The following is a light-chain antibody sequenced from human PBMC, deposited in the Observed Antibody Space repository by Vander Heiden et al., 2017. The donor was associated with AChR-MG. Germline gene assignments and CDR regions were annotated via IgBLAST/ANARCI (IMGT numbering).Light chain of an antibody. J-gene: IGKJ1*01. CDR2: GSS. CDR1: QKISTKL. V-gene: IGKV3-20*01. Sequence: ALTHSPGTLSVSPGESATLSCKTSQKISTKLLAWYQQRPGQAPRLLIFGSSSRATGIPGRFSGSGSETDFTLTISRVEPEDFAVYFCQQYGRAPETFGQGTNVEIK. CDR3: QQYGRAPET.